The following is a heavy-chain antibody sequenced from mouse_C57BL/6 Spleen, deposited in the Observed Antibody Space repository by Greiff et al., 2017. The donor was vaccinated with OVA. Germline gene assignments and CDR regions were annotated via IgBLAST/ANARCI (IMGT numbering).Heavy chain of an antibody. V-gene: IGHV1-4*01. J-gene: IGHJ3*01. D-gene: IGHD1-3*01. CDR3: ASNYWCAY. Sequence: QVQLQQSGAELARPGASVQMSCKASGYTFTSYTMHWVKQRPGQGLEWIGYINPSSGYTKYNQKFKDKATLTADKSSSTSYMQLSRLTSEDSAVYYCASNYWCAYWGQGTLVTVSA. CDR2: INPSSGYT. CDR1: GYTFTSYT.